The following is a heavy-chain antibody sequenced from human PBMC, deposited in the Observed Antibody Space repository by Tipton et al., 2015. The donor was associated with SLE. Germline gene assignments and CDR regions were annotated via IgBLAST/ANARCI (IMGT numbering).Heavy chain of an antibody. CDR2: IYSGGST. V-gene: IGHV3-53*01. Sequence: GSLRLSCAASGFTFSSNYMSWVRQAPGKGLEWVSVIYSGGSTYYADSVKGRFTISRDNSKNTLYLQMNSLRAEDTAVYYCAGGAYDFWSGPYFDYWGQGTLVTVSS. J-gene: IGHJ4*02. CDR1: GFTFSSNY. D-gene: IGHD3-3*01. CDR3: AGGAYDFWSGPYFDY.